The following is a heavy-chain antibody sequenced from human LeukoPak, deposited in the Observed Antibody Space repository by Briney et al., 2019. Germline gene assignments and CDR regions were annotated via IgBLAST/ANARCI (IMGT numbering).Heavy chain of an antibody. D-gene: IGHD3-22*01. CDR3: AKGSVVITTFDY. V-gene: IGHV3-23*01. CDR1: GFTFSSYA. CDR2: ISGSGGST. J-gene: IGHJ4*02. Sequence: GGSLRLSCAASGFTFSSYAMSWVRQAPGKGLEWVSAISGSGGSTYYADSVKGRFTISRDNSKNTLYLQMNRLRAEDTAVYYCAKGSVVITTFDYWGQGTLVTVSS.